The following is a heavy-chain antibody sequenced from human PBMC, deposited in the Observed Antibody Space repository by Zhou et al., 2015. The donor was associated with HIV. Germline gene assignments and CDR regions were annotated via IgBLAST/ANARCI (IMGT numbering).Heavy chain of an antibody. CDR1: GYIFTNYD. V-gene: IGHV1-8*01. J-gene: IGHJ4*02. D-gene: IGHD1-1*01. CDR3: ARGIRNELFSDY. CDR2: MNPISGNT. Sequence: QGQLAQSGTEVKTPGASVKVSCKPSGYIFTNYDITWVRQATGQGLEWMGWMNPISGNTGITPKFRGRITMTGDTSINSAYMELSSLTPDDTAVYYCARGIRNELFSDYWGQGTLVTVSS.